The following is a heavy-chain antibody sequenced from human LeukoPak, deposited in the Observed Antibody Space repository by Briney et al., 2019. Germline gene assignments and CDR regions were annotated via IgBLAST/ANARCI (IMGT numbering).Heavy chain of an antibody. CDR1: GFTFSSYS. D-gene: IGHD2-15*01. V-gene: IGHV3-21*01. CDR2: ISSSSSYI. CDR3: ARDGQGHCSGGSCHGPDL. Sequence: GGSLRLSCAASGFTFSSYSMNWVRQAPGKGLEWVSSISSSSSYIYYADSVKGRFTISRDNAKNSLYLQMNSLRAEDTAVYYCARDGQGHCSGGSCHGPDLGGQGTLVTVSS. J-gene: IGHJ4*02.